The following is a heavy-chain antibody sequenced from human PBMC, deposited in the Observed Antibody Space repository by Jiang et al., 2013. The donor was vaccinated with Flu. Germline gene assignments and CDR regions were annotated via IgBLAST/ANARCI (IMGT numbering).Heavy chain of an antibody. CDR3: ARTPTNYYGSGSYLYYYHGMDV. J-gene: IGHJ6*02. V-gene: IGHV6-1*01. CDR1: GDSVSMNRAA. Sequence: SQTLSLTCAISGDSVSMNRAAWNWIRQSPSRGLEWLGRTYYNSKWYNDYAVSVKSRITINPDTSKNQFSLQLNSVTPEDTAVYFCARTPTNYYGSGSYLYYYHGMDVWGQGTTVTVSS. CDR2: TYYNSKWYN. D-gene: IGHD3-10*01.